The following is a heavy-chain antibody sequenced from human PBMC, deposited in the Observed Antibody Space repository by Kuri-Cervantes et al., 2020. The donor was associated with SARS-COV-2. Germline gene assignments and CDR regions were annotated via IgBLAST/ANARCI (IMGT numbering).Heavy chain of an antibody. V-gene: IGHV4-59*01. CDR1: GDSISNYY. J-gene: IGHJ6*02. D-gene: IGHD4-17*01. Sequence: SETLSLTCTVSGDSISNYYWSWIRQPPGKGLEWIGYIYYSGSTNYNPSLKSRVTISVDTSTNQFSLKLSSVTAADTAVYYCARDTVDYGDYGMDVWGQGTTVTVSS. CDR3: ARDTVDYGDYGMDV. CDR2: IYYSGST.